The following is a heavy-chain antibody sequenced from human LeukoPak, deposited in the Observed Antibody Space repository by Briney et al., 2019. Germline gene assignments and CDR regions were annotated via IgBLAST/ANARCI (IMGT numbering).Heavy chain of an antibody. V-gene: IGHV4-34*01. J-gene: IGHJ4*02. CDR1: GVSFSGYY. Sequence: ESSETLSLTCAVYGVSFSGYYWSWIRQPPGKGLEWIGEINHSGSTNYNPSLKSRVTISVDTSKNQFSLKLSSVTAADTAVYYCARDRGAVLRYFDWLFDYWGQGTLVTVSS. D-gene: IGHD3-9*01. CDR3: ARDRGAVLRYFDWLFDY. CDR2: INHSGST.